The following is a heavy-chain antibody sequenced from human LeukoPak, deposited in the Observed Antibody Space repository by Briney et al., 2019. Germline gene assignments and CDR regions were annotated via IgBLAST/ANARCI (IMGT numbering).Heavy chain of an antibody. Sequence: SETLSLTCTVSGGSISSYYWSWIRQPPGKGLEWIGYIYYSGCTNYNPSLKSRVTISVDTSKNQFSLKLSSVTAADTAVYYCARGGARGTFDYWGQGTLVTVSS. CDR2: IYYSGCT. V-gene: IGHV4-59*01. J-gene: IGHJ4*02. CDR1: GGSISSYY. D-gene: IGHD1-7*01. CDR3: ARGGARGTFDY.